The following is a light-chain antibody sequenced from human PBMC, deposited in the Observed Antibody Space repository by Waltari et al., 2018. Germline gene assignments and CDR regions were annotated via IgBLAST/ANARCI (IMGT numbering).Light chain of an antibody. J-gene: IGLJ2*01. V-gene: IGLV3-25*03. CDR3: HSADFSGNFRV. Sequence: YELTQSPSISVSPGQTARITCPGDALPKKSSYGYQQRPGQPPSLVIYQDTERPSGIPERFSGSSSGTTVTLTISDVQAEDEGDYYCHSADFSGNFRVFGGGTRLTV. CDR2: QDT. CDR1: ALPKKS.